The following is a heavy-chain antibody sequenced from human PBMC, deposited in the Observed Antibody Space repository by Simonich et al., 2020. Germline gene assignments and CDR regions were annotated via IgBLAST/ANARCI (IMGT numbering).Heavy chain of an antibody. J-gene: IGHJ3*02. CDR3: ARDPVVPAAIRNAFDI. CDR1: GYTFTGYY. D-gene: IGHD2-2*01. CDR2: INPNSCGT. V-gene: IGHV1-2*02. Sequence: QVQLVQSGAEVKKPGASVKVSCKASGYTFTGYYMHWVRQAPGQGLEWMGWINPNSCGTNYAQKFQGRVTMTRDTSISTAYMELSRLRSDDTAVYYCARDPVVPAAIRNAFDIWGQGTMVTVSS.